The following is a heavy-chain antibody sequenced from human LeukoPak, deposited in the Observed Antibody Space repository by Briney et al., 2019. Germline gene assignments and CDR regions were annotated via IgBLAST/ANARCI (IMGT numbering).Heavy chain of an antibody. V-gene: IGHV3-7*01. CDR2: IKEDGSEK. Sequence: GSLKLSCAASGFTFSSYWLSWVRQAPGKGLEWVANIKEDGSEKDYVDSVKGRFTISRDNAKNSLYLQMNSLRAEDTAVYYCARDHSFDYWGQGTLVTVSS. J-gene: IGHJ4*02. CDR3: ARDHSFDY. CDR1: GFTFSSYW.